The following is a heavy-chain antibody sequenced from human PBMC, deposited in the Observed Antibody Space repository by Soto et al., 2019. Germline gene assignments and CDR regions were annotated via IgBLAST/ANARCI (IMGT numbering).Heavy chain of an antibody. CDR3: AKDFYTVGVSPAPRPHYFDS. J-gene: IGHJ4*02. Sequence: QVQLVESGGGVVPPGRSLRLSCAASGFTLRTYGMHWVRQAPGKGLEWVSLISFDSTKTYYADSVRGRFTISRDTSMNTLYLQMNSLTPEDTAVYHCAKDFYTVGVSPAPRPHYFDSWGQGTLVTVSS. CDR1: GFTLRTYG. CDR2: ISFDSTKT. V-gene: IGHV3-30*18. D-gene: IGHD4-17*01.